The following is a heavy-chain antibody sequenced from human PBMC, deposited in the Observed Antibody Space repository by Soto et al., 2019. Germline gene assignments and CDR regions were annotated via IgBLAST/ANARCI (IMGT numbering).Heavy chain of an antibody. CDR1: GYTFTNYG. V-gene: IGHV1-18*01. D-gene: IGHD6-6*01. J-gene: IGHJ5*02. CDR3: ARGDSSSGLDP. Sequence: QVQVVQSGTEVKKPGASVKVSWKTSGYTFTNYGISWVRQAPGQGLEWMGWISAYNGNTNYAQIFQGRVTLTTDTSTTTAYMELRSLRSDDTAVYYCARGDSSSGLDPWGQGTLVTVSS. CDR2: ISAYNGNT.